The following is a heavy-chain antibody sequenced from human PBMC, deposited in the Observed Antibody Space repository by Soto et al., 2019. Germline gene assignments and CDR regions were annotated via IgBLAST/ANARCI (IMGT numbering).Heavy chain of an antibody. D-gene: IGHD3-22*01. CDR1: GGSISSYY. Sequence: SETLSLTCTVSGGSISSYYWSWIRQPPGKGLEWIGYIYYSGRTNYNPSLKSRVTMSVDTSNNQFSLKLSSVTAADTAVYYCARQASGYYYGWFDPWGQGTLVTVSS. CDR2: IYYSGRT. CDR3: ARQASGYYYGWFDP. J-gene: IGHJ5*02. V-gene: IGHV4-59*08.